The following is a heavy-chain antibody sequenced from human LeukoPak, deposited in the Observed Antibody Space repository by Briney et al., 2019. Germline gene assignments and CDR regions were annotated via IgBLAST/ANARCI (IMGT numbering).Heavy chain of an antibody. J-gene: IGHJ4*02. Sequence: PSETLSLTCTVPGGSISPYYWSWIRQPPGKGLEWIGYIFYSGSTNYNPSLKSRVTISVDTSKNQFSLKLTSVTPADTAVYYCARARVPYAYYFDYWGQGILVTVSS. CDR2: IFYSGST. D-gene: IGHD2-2*01. V-gene: IGHV4-59*01. CDR3: ARARVPYAYYFDY. CDR1: GGSISPYY.